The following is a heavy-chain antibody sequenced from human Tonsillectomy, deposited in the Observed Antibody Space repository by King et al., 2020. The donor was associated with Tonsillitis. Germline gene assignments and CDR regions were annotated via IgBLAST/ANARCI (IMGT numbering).Heavy chain of an antibody. CDR2: ISWNSGSM. CDR3: TKSTFYDILTGRYYFDY. J-gene: IGHJ4*02. D-gene: IGHD3-9*01. CDR1: GFTFDDYA. V-gene: IGHV3-9*01. Sequence: LVESGGGLVQPGRSLRLSCAASGFTFDDYAMHWVRQAPGKGLEWVSGISWNSGSMGYADSVKGRFTISRDNAKNSLDLQMNSLRAEDTAFYYCTKSTFYDILTGRYYFDYWGQGTLVTVSS.